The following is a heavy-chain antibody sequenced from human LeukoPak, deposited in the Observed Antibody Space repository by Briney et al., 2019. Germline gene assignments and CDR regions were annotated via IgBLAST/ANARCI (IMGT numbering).Heavy chain of an antibody. CDR3: ARVSFYDFWSGYHNWFDP. D-gene: IGHD3-3*01. Sequence: TFDDYGMSWIRQPPGKGLEWIGYIYYSGSTYYNPSLKSRVTISVDTSKNQFSLKLSSVTAADTAVYYCARVSFYDFWSGYHNWFDPWGQGTLVTVSS. J-gene: IGHJ5*02. CDR2: IYYSGST. V-gene: IGHV4-30-4*08. CDR1: TFDDYG.